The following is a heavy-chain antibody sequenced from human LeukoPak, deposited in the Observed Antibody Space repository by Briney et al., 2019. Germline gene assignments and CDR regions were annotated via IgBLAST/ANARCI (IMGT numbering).Heavy chain of an antibody. J-gene: IGHJ5*02. CDR3: ARGTNYYDSSGYYYPGWFDP. V-gene: IGHV1-8*02. Sequence: ASVKVSCKASGYIFTSYGISWVRQATGQGLEWMGWMNPNSGNTGYAQKFQGRVTMTRNTSISTAYVELSSLRSEDTAVYYCARGTNYYDSSGYYYPGWFDPWGQGTLVTVSS. CDR1: GYIFTSYG. D-gene: IGHD3-22*01. CDR2: MNPNSGNT.